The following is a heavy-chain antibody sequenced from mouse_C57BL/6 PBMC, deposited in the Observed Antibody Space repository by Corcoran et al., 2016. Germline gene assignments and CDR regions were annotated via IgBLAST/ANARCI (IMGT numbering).Heavy chain of an antibody. CDR2: IYPGDGDT. D-gene: IGHD1-1*01. J-gene: IGHJ2*01. Sequence: QVQLQQSGAELVKPGASVKISCKASGYAFSSYWMNWVKQRPGKGLEWIGQIYPGDGDTNYNGKFKGKATLTADKSSSTAYMELRSLTSEDSAVYYCASSSSYYFDYWGQGTTLTVSS. CDR1: GYAFSSYW. V-gene: IGHV1-80*01. CDR3: ASSSSYYFDY.